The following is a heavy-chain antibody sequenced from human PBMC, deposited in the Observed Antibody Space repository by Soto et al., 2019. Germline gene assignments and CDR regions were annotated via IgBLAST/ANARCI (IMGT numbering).Heavy chain of an antibody. CDR1: GFSVSSYH. CDR3: AREPYVEPEMDFDY. Sequence: GGSLRLSSGGSGFSVSSYHLLWVRQAPGKGLEWVSYISSSGSRTQYADSVKGRFTISRDNAKNSLYLQMNSLRAEDTAFYYCAREPYVEPEMDFDYWGQGP. V-gene: IGHV3-48*03. J-gene: IGHJ4*02. CDR2: ISSSGSRT. D-gene: IGHD1-26*01.